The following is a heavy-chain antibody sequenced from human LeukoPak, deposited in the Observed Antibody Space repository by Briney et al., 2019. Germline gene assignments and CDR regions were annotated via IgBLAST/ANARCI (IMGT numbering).Heavy chain of an antibody. Sequence: QPGRSLRLSCAPSGFTFSSYGMHWLRQAPGKGLEWVAVIWYDGSNKYYADSVKGRFTISRDNSKNTLYLQMNSLGAEDTAVYCFAKGWYSSVWYLDYWPQRTGVTVSS. J-gene: IGHJ4*02. V-gene: IGHV3-33*06. CDR3: AKGWYSSVWYLDY. D-gene: IGHD6-19*01. CDR2: IWYDGSNK. CDR1: GFTFSSYG.